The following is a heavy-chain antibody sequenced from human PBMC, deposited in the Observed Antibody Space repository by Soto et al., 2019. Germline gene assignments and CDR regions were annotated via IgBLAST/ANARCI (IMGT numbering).Heavy chain of an antibody. V-gene: IGHV3-48*02. Sequence: GGSLRLSCAASGFTFSSYSRNWVRQAPGKGLEWVSYISSSSSTIYYADSVKGRFTISRDNAKNSLYLQMNSLRDEDTAVYYCARDKQWEPIDYYYYGMDVWGQGTTVTVSS. CDR1: GFTFSSYS. D-gene: IGHD1-26*01. CDR2: ISSSSSTI. CDR3: ARDKQWEPIDYYYYGMDV. J-gene: IGHJ6*02.